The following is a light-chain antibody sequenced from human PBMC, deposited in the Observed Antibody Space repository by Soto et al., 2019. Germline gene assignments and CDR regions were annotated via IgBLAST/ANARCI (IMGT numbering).Light chain of an antibody. Sequence: EVVLTQSPGTLSLSPGERATLSCRASQSVSNNYFAWYQQKPGQAPRLLIFGSSDRATGIPDRFSGSGSGRDFTLTISRLEPEDVAVYYCQQYGSSPPYTFGQGTKLEIK. CDR3: QQYGSSPPYT. CDR1: QSVSNNY. CDR2: GSS. V-gene: IGKV3-20*01. J-gene: IGKJ2*01.